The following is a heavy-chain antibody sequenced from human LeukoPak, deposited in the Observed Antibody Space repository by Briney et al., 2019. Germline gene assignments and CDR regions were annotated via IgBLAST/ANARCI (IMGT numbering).Heavy chain of an antibody. J-gene: IGHJ6*03. D-gene: IGHD6-19*01. CDR2: IKEDGSEK. CDR3: ARDPTSSGWYPYYYYYYYMDV. Sequence: PGGSLRLSCAASGFTFSSYWMSWVRQAPGKGLEWVANIKEDGSEKYYVDSVKGRFTISRDNAKNSLYLQMNSLRAEDTAVYYCARDPTSSGWYPYYYYYYYMDVWGKGTTVTISS. V-gene: IGHV3-7*01. CDR1: GFTFSSYW.